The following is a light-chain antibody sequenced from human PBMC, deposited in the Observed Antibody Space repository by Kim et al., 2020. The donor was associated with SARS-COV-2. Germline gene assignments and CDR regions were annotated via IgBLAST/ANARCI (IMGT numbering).Light chain of an antibody. J-gene: IGKJ4*01. V-gene: IGKV1-5*01. CDR2: DAS. Sequence: AAVGDRVTITCRASQSLGNWLAWYQQKPGKTPNLLIYDASSLESGVPSRFSGSGSATEFTLTISSLQPDDFATYYCQQYNDYPLTFGGGTKVDIK. CDR1: QSLGNW. CDR3: QQYNDYPLT.